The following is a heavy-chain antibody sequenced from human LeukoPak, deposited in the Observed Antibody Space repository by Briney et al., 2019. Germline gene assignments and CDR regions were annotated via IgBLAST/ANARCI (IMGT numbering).Heavy chain of an antibody. CDR1: DYTFSNYG. CDR3: ARAPRNWGFDY. J-gene: IGHJ4*02. CDR2: ISAKDGDT. D-gene: IGHD7-27*01. V-gene: IGHV1-18*01. Sequence: ASVKVSCKASDYTFSNYGISWVRQAPGQGLEWMGWISAKDGDTNYAQNLQGRVTMTRDTSMSTAYMELSSLRFDDTAVYFCARAPRNWGFDYWSQRTLVIVSS.